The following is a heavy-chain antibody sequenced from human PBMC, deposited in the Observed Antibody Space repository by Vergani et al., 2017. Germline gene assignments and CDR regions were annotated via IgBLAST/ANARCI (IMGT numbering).Heavy chain of an antibody. D-gene: IGHD5/OR15-5a*01. J-gene: IGHJ6*03. CDR1: GGSFSGYY. CDR3: ASSVLSRYYYYYMDV. Sequence: VQLQQWGAGLLKPSETLSLTCAVYGGSFSGYYWSWIRQPPGKGLEWVSVIYSGGSTYYADSVKGRFTISRDNSKNTLYLQMNSLRAEDTAVYYCASSVLSRYYYYYMDVWGKGTTVTVSS. V-gene: IGHV3-53*01. CDR2: IYSGGST.